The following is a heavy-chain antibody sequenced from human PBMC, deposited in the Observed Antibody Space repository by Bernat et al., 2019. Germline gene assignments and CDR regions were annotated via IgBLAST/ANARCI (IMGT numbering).Heavy chain of an antibody. Sequence: EVQLVESGGGLVQPGGSLKLSCAASGFTFSGSAMHWVRQASGKGLEWVGRIRSKANSYATAYAASVKGRFTISRDDSKNTVYLQMNSLKTEDTAVYYCTRQPLTAADHWGQGTLVTVSS. CDR1: GFTFSGSA. J-gene: IGHJ4*02. V-gene: IGHV3-73*01. CDR2: IRSKANSYAT. D-gene: IGHD6-13*01. CDR3: TRQPLTAADH.